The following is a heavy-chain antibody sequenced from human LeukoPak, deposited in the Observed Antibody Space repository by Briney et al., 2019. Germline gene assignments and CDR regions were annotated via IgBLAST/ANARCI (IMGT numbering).Heavy chain of an antibody. Sequence: PGGSLRLSCAASGFTFSTYVMHWVRQAPGKGLEWVAVISFDGSNKYYADSVKGRFTISRDNSKNTLYLQMNSLRAEDTAVYYCVRTPGIAAYFDYWGQGTLVTVSS. D-gene: IGHD6-13*01. V-gene: IGHV3-30-3*01. CDR1: GFTFSTYV. CDR3: VRTPGIAAYFDY. J-gene: IGHJ4*02. CDR2: ISFDGSNK.